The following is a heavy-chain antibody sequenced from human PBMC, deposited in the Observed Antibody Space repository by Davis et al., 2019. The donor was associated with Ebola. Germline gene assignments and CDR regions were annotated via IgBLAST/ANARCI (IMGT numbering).Heavy chain of an antibody. Sequence: GGSLRLSCAASGFTFSSYGMHWVRQAPGKGPEWVAIIKPDEGVKWYLDSVKGRFTISRDNARNSLFLQMNSLRAEDTALYYCASGDGRGRSYDMDVWGQGTTVTVSS. D-gene: IGHD1-26*01. CDR2: IKPDEGVK. CDR3: ASGDGRGRSYDMDV. CDR1: GFTFSSYG. V-gene: IGHV3-7*03. J-gene: IGHJ6*02.